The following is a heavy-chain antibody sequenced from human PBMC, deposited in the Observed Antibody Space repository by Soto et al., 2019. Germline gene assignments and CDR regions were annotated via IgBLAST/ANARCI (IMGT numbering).Heavy chain of an antibody. CDR3: ARGVAPYYFYY. D-gene: IGHD2-15*01. CDR2: INAGNGNT. CDR1: GYTFTSYA. J-gene: IGHJ4*02. V-gene: IGHV1-3*05. Sequence: QVQLVQSGAEEKKPGASVKVSCKASGYTFTSYAMRWVRQAPGQRLEWMGWINAGNGNTKYSQKFQGRVTITRDTSASTAYMELSTLRSEDTAVYYCARGVAPYYFYYWGQGTLVTVSS.